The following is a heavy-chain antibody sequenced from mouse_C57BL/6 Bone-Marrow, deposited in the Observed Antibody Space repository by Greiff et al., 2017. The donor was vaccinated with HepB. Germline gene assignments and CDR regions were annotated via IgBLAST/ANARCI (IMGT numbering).Heavy chain of an antibody. CDR3: ARSRYSNYGLYYAMDY. D-gene: IGHD2-5*01. Sequence: QVQLQQPGAELVRPGSSVKLSCKASGYTFTSYWMDWVKQRPGQGLEWIGNIYPSDSETHYNQKFKDKATLTVDKSSSTAYMQLSSLTSEDSAVYYCARSRYSNYGLYYAMDYWGQGTSATVSS. J-gene: IGHJ4*01. CDR1: GYTFTSYW. V-gene: IGHV1-61*01. CDR2: IYPSDSET.